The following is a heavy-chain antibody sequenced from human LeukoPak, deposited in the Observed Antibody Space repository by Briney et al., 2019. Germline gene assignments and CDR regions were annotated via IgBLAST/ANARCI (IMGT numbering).Heavy chain of an antibody. Sequence: PGRSLRLSCAASGFTFSSYGMHWVRQAPGKGLEWVAVIWYDGSNKYYADSVKGRFTISRDNSKNTLYLQMNSLRAEDTAVYYCARGYGVSVYYFDYWGQGTLVTVSS. D-gene: IGHD5/OR15-5a*01. CDR3: ARGYGVSVYYFDY. CDR1: GFTFSSYG. V-gene: IGHV3-33*01. J-gene: IGHJ4*02. CDR2: IWYDGSNK.